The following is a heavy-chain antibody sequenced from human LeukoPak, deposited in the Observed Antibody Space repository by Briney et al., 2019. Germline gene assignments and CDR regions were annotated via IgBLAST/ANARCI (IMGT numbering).Heavy chain of an antibody. J-gene: IGHJ4*02. V-gene: IGHV1-69*01. Sequence: SVKVSCKASGGTFSRYAISWVRQAPGQGLEWMGGIIPMFGIANYAQKFQGRVTITADESTSAAYMELSSLRSEDTAVYYCARDRPYTGGWRGFDYWGQGTLVTVSS. CDR2: IIPMFGIA. CDR3: ARDRPYTGGWRGFDY. CDR1: GGTFSRYA. D-gene: IGHD6-19*01.